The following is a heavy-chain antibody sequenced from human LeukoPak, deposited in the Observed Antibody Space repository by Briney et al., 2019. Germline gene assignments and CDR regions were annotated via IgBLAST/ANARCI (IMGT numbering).Heavy chain of an antibody. D-gene: IGHD2-2*02. CDR2: IYYSGST. CDR1: GGSISSYY. CDR3: ARRGRYCSSTSCYTEAFDI. J-gene: IGHJ3*02. Sequence: SETLSLTCTVSGGSISSYYWGWIRQPPGKGLEWIGSIYYSGSTYYNPSLKSRVTISVDTSKNQFSLKLSSVTAADTAVYYCARRGRYCSSTSCYTEAFDIWGQGTMVTVSS. V-gene: IGHV4-39*01.